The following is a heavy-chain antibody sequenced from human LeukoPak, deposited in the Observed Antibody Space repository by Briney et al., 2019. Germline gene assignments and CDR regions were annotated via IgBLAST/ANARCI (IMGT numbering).Heavy chain of an antibody. V-gene: IGHV4-39*01. D-gene: IGHD6-19*01. CDR1: GGSISSSSYY. J-gene: IGHJ5*02. Sequence: SETLSLTCTVSGGSISSSSYYWGWIRQPPGKGLERIGSIYYSGSTYYNPSLKSRVTISVDTSKNQFSLKLSSVTAADTAVYYCATQIAVAGTEGGWFDPWGRGTLVTVSS. CDR3: ATQIAVAGTEGGWFDP. CDR2: IYYSGST.